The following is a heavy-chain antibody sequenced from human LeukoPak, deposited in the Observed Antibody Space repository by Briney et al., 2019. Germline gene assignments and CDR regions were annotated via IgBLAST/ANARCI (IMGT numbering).Heavy chain of an antibody. CDR3: ANGRNWYFDL. V-gene: IGHV3-23*01. CDR1: GFTFSSYA. Sequence: PGGSLRLSCAASGFTFSSYAMSWVRQAPGKGLEWVSAISGSGGSTYYADSVKGRFTISRDNSKNTLYLQMNSLTADDRAVYYCANGRNWYFDLWGRGTLVTVSS. CDR2: ISGSGGST. J-gene: IGHJ2*01.